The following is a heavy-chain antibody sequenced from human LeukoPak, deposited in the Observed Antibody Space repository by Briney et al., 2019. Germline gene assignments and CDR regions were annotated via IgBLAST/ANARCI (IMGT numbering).Heavy chain of an antibody. J-gene: IGHJ3*02. Sequence: SETLSPTCTVSGDSISSYYWSWIRQPAGKGLEWIGRIYTSGSTNYNPSLKSRVTMSVDTSKNQFSLKLSSVTAADTAVYYCATVGVRFLDAFDIWGQGTMVTVSS. CDR3: ATVGVRFLDAFDI. CDR2: IYTSGST. V-gene: IGHV4-4*07. CDR1: GDSISSYY. D-gene: IGHD3-3*01.